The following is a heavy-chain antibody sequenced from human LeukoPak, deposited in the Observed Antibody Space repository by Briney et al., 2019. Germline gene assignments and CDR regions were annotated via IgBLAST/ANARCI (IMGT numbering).Heavy chain of an antibody. D-gene: IGHD7-27*01. J-gene: IGHJ4*02. Sequence: SETLSLTCTVSGCSFSNYYWSWIRQPPGKRLEWIGYVSYSGSSSSNPSLESRVTISVDMSKNQFSLRLSSVTASDTAVYYCARIQGRGDNYLDYWGQGTLVTVSS. CDR3: ARIQGRGDNYLDY. CDR1: GCSFSNYY. CDR2: VSYSGSS. V-gene: IGHV4-59*08.